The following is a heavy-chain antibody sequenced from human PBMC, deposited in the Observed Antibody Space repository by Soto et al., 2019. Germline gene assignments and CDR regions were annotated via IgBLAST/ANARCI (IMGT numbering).Heavy chain of an antibody. V-gene: IGHV3-53*01. Sequence: PGGSLRLSCAASGFSVSNNYISWVRQAPGKGLEWVAGISGSGVSTYYAASVKGRFTISRDNSKITVYLQMNSLRDEDTAIYYCARDRTFNFYYGMDVWGQGTTVTVSS. CDR2: ISGSGVST. CDR1: GFSVSNNY. J-gene: IGHJ6*02. CDR3: ARDRTFNFYYGMDV.